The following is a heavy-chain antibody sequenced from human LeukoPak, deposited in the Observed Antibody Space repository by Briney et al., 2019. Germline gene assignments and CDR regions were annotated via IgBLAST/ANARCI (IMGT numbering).Heavy chain of an antibody. CDR3: ARRSGYCSSTSCYTASYYFDY. Sequence: SETLSLTCAVYGGSFSGYYWSWIRQPPGKGLEWIGEINHSGSTNYNPSLKSRVTISVDTSKNQFSLKLSSVTAVDTAVYYCARRSGYCSSTSCYTASYYFDYWGQGTLVTVSS. J-gene: IGHJ4*02. CDR2: INHSGST. V-gene: IGHV4-34*01. CDR1: GGSFSGYY. D-gene: IGHD2-2*02.